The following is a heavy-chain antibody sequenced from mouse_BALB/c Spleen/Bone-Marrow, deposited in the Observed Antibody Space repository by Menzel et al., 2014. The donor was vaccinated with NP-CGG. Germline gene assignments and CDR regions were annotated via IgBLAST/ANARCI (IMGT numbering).Heavy chain of an antibody. Sequence: ESGPYLVKPSQSLSLTCTVTGYSITSGYSWHWIRQFPGNKLEWMVYKHYSGYTHYNPSLKSRISITRDTSKNPFFLQLNSVTTEDTAPYYWPRGPIYYYGSIFDNWGQGTALTVSS. CDR3: PRGPIYYYGSIFDN. J-gene: IGHJ2*01. CDR2: KHYSGYT. D-gene: IGHD1-1*01. V-gene: IGHV3-1*02. CDR1: GYSITSGYS.